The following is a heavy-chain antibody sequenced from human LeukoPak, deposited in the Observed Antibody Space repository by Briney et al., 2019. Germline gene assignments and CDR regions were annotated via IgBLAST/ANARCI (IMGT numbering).Heavy chain of an antibody. CDR3: ARPYYYDSSGYYDGWYFDL. CDR1: GYTFTSYG. J-gene: IGHJ2*01. Sequence: GASVKVSCKASGYTFTSYGISWVRQAPGQGLEWMGWISAYDGNTNYAQKLQGRVTMTTDTSTSTAYMELRSLRSDDTAVYYCARPYYYDSSGYYDGWYFDLWGRGTLVTVSS. CDR2: ISAYDGNT. V-gene: IGHV1-18*01. D-gene: IGHD3-22*01.